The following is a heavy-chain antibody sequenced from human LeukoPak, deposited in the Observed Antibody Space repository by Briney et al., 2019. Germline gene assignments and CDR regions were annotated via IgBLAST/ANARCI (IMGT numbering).Heavy chain of an antibody. J-gene: IGHJ4*02. V-gene: IGHV3-30-3*01. D-gene: IGHD3-22*01. Sequence: PGGSLRLSWAASGFTFISYAMHWVRQPPAKGLEWVAFISYVGSNKYYADSVQGRFTISRKNSKTTLYLQMNSLRTEDTAVYYCARDKDYYDSSGDFDYCGQGTLVTVSS. CDR2: ISYVGSNK. CDR1: GFTFISYA. CDR3: ARDKDYYDSSGDFDY.